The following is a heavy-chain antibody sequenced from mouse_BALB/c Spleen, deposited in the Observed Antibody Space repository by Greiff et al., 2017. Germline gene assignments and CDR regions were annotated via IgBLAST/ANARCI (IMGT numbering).Heavy chain of an antibody. CDR3: AREGGNPYAMDY. CDR1: GFTFSSFG. J-gene: IGHJ4*01. D-gene: IGHD2-1*01. V-gene: IGHV5-17*02. Sequence: EVKLVESGGGLVQPGGSRKLSCAASGFTFSSFGMHWVRQAPEKGLEWVAYISSGGSTIYYADTVKGRFTISRDNPKNTLFLQMTSLRSEDTAMYYCAREGGNPYAMDYWGQGTSVTVSS. CDR2: ISSGGSTI.